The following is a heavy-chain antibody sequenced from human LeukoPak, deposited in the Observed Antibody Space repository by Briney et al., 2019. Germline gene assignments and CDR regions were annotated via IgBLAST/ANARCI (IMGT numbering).Heavy chain of an antibody. V-gene: IGHV4-4*07. Sequence: SETLSLTCTVSGGSISSYYWSWIRQPAGKGLEWIGRIYTSGSTNYNPSLKSRVTMSVDTSKNQFFLKLSSVTAADTAVYYCAREGLACSSTSCYGGNWFDPWGQGTLVTVSS. CDR3: AREGLACSSTSCYGGNWFDP. CDR2: IYTSGST. J-gene: IGHJ5*02. D-gene: IGHD2-2*01. CDR1: GGSISSYY.